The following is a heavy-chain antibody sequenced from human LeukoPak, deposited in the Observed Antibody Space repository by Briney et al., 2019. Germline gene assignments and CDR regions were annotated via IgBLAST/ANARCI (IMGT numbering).Heavy chain of an antibody. CDR2: ISNNGGST. CDR3: ARDNGAVGAAGYFDY. CDR1: GFTFSSYA. V-gene: IGHV3-64*01. Sequence: GGSLRLSCAASGFTFSSYAMHWVRQAPGKGLEYVSAISNNGGSTYYANSVKGRLTISRDNSKNTLYLQMGSLRAEDMAVYYCARDNGAVGAAGYFDYWGQGTLVTVSS. D-gene: IGHD2-15*01. J-gene: IGHJ4*02.